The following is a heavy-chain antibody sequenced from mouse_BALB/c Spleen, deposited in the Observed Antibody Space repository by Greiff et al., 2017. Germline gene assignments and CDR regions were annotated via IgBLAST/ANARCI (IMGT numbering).Heavy chain of an antibody. CDR3: TREYGNYPYAMDY. CDR1: GYTFTSYY. V-gene: IGHV1S81*02. Sequence: QVQLQQPGAELVKPGASVKLSCKASGYTFTSYYMYWVKQRPGQGLEWIGGINPSNGGTNFNEKFKSKATLTVDKSSSTAYMQLSSLTSEDSAVYYCTREYGNYPYAMDYWGQGTSVTVSS. D-gene: IGHD2-10*02. J-gene: IGHJ4*01. CDR2: INPSNGGT.